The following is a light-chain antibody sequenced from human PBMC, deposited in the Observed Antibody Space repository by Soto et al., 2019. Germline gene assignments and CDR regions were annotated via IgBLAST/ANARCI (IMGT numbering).Light chain of an antibody. CDR1: SSDVGGYNY. CDR3: SSYTSSSTPYV. CDR2: GAS. V-gene: IGLV2-14*01. Sequence: QSVLTQPASVSGSPGQSITISCTGTSSDVGGYNYVSWYQQHPGKAPKLMIYGASNRPSGVSNRFSGSKSGNTASLTISGLQAEDEADYYCSSYTSSSTPYVFGTGTKVTVL. J-gene: IGLJ1*01.